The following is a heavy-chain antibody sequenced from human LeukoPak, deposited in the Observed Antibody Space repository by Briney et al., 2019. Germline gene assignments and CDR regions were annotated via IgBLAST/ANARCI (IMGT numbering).Heavy chain of an antibody. J-gene: IGHJ4*02. CDR2: ISSRSGYI. Sequence: GGSLRLSCAASGXTFSSYSMSWVRQAPGKGLEWVSSISSRSGYIYYGDSVKGRFTISRDNAKNSLYLQMNTLRAEDTAVYYCASFDSSGWHYFDYWGQGTLVTVSA. D-gene: IGHD6-19*01. V-gene: IGHV3-21*03. CDR1: GXTFSSYS. CDR3: ASFDSSGWHYFDY.